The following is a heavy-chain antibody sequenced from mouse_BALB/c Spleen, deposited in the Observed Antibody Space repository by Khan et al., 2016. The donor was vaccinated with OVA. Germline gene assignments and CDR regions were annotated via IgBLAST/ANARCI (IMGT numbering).Heavy chain of an antibody. Sequence: EVQLQQSGAELVRSGASVKLSCTASGFNIKDYNMHWVKQRPEQGLEWIGWIDPENGDTEYAPKFQGKATMTADTSSNTAYLQFSSLTSEDTAGYYCNAVPYYYGRDWFAYWGQGTLVTVSA. CDR3: NAVPYYYGRDWFAY. J-gene: IGHJ3*01. D-gene: IGHD1-1*01. CDR1: GFNIKDYN. CDR2: IDPENGDT. V-gene: IGHV14-4*02.